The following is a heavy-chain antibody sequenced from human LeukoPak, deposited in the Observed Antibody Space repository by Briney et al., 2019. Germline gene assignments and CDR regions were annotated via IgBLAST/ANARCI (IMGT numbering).Heavy chain of an antibody. D-gene: IGHD5-18*01. CDR3: ARSLYNYGPGADY. CDR2: IKQDGSEK. V-gene: IGHV3-7*01. Sequence: SGGSLRLSCAASGFTFSSYWMSWVRQAPGKGLEWVANIKQDGSEKYYVDSVKGRFTISRDNAKNSLYLQMNSLRADDTAVYYCARSLYNYGPGADYWGQGTLVTVSS. CDR1: GFTFSSYW. J-gene: IGHJ4*02.